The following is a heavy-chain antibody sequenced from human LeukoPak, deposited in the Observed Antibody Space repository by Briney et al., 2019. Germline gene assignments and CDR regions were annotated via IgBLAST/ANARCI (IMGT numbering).Heavy chain of an antibody. J-gene: IGHJ6*04. CDR1: GFSFNNYG. V-gene: IGHV3-30*03. D-gene: IGHD3-9*01. CDR3: ARDRTDGLRYSWGLDV. CDR2: MSHGGSNK. Sequence: GGSLRLSCAASGFSFNNYGMHWVRQAPGKGLEWVATMSHGGSNKYYADSVEGRFTIPGDNSKNTLYLQTSSLRAEDTAVYYCARDRTDGLRYSWGLDVWGKGTTVTVSS.